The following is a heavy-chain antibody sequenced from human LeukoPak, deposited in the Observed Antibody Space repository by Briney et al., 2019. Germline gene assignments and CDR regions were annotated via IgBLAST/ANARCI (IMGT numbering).Heavy chain of an antibody. V-gene: IGHV3-23*01. Sequence: AGGSLRLSCAASGFTVSSNYMSWVRQAPGKGLEWVSAISGSGGSTYYADSVKGRFTISRDNSKNTLYLQMNSLRAEDTAVYYCAKDRAVQVHAFDIWGQGTMVTVSS. CDR2: ISGSGGST. CDR1: GFTVSSNY. J-gene: IGHJ3*02. D-gene: IGHD1-1*01. CDR3: AKDRAVQVHAFDI.